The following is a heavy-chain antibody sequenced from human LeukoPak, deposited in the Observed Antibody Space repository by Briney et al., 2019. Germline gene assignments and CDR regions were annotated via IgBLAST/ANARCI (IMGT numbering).Heavy chain of an antibody. V-gene: IGHV3-33*01. CDR3: ARDRGYNSSWSVEQDYYMDV. CDR1: GFTFRSYG. Sequence: GGSLRLSCAASGFTFRSYGMHWVRQAPGKGLEWVALIWFDGSDKSYADSVKGRFTTSRDNSKNTLYLQMNSLRAEDTAVYYCARDRGYNSSWSVEQDYYMDVWGKGTTVTVSS. J-gene: IGHJ6*03. D-gene: IGHD6-13*01. CDR2: IWFDGSDK.